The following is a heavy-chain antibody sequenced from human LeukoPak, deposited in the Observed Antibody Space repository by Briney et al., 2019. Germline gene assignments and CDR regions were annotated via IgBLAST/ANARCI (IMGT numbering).Heavy chain of an antibody. CDR3: ARVGRLYDILTGYKYYFDY. D-gene: IGHD3-9*01. CDR2: INPSGGST. V-gene: IGHV1-46*01. J-gene: IGHJ4*02. CDR1: GYTFTTYG. Sequence: ASVKVSCKASGYTFTTYGISWMRQAPGQGLEWMGIINPSGGSTSYAQKFQGRVTMTRDMSTSTVYMELSSLRSEDTAVYYCARVGRLYDILTGYKYYFDYWGQGTLVTVSS.